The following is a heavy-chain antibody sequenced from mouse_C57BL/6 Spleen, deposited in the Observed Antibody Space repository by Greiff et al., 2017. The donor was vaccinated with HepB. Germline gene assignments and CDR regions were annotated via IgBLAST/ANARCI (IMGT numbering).Heavy chain of an antibody. V-gene: IGHV5-17*01. CDR3: AINWYFDV. Sequence: EVQRVESGGGLVKPGGSLKLSCAASGFTFSDYAMHWVRQAPEKGLEWVAYISSGSSTIYYADTVKGRFTISRDNAKNTLFLQMTSLRSEDTAMYYCAINWYFDVWGTGTTVTVSS. J-gene: IGHJ1*03. CDR2: ISSGSSTI. CDR1: GFTFSDYA.